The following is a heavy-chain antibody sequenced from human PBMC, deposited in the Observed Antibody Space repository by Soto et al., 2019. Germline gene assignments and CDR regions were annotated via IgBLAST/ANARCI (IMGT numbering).Heavy chain of an antibody. CDR3: ARDMSTKYARDY. Sequence: PGGSLRLSCAASGFTFNSYAIHWVRQVPGQGLDWVAFISFDAIHKYYADSVKGRFTISRDNSKNTVYLQMNGLRAEDTAVYYCARDMSTKYARDYWGQGTRVTVS. CDR2: ISFDAIHK. CDR1: GFTFNSYA. J-gene: IGHJ4*02. V-gene: IGHV3-30*04. D-gene: IGHD2-2*01.